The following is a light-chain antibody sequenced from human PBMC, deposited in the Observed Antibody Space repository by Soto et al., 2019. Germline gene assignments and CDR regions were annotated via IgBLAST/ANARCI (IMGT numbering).Light chain of an antibody. V-gene: IGKV3-15*01. CDR2: GAS. Sequence: EIVMTQSPATLSVVPVERATLSCRASQSVSSNLAWYQHKPGQAPRLLTYGASTRATGIPARFSGSGSGTEFTLTISSLQSEDFAVYYCQQYNNWPRTFGQGTKVDIK. J-gene: IGKJ1*01. CDR1: QSVSSN. CDR3: QQYNNWPRT.